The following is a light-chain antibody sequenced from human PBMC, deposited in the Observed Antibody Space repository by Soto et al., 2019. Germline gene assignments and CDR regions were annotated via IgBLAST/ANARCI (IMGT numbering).Light chain of an antibody. CDR2: QVV. CDR3: TSYTTSNTLL. Sequence: QSALTQPASVSGSPGQSITVSCTGSTSDVGSFNYVSWYQQHPGKVPKLIIYQVVNRPSGVSDRFSGSKSGNTASLTISGLQTEDEADYYCTSYTTSNTLLFGGGTQLTVL. CDR1: TSDVGSFNY. J-gene: IGLJ2*01. V-gene: IGLV2-14*01.